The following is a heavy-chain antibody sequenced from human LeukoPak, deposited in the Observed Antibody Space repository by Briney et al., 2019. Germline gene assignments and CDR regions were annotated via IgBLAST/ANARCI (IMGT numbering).Heavy chain of an antibody. CDR3: ARDDSSSWYGEGGFDP. D-gene: IGHD6-13*01. V-gene: IGHV1-18*01. CDR1: GYTFTSYG. Sequence: EASVKVSCKASGYTFTSYGISWVRQAPGQGLEWMGWISAYNGNTNYAQKLQGRVTMTTDTSTSTAYMELRSLRSDDTAVYYCARDDSSSWYGEGGFDPWGQGTLVTVSS. J-gene: IGHJ5*02. CDR2: ISAYNGNT.